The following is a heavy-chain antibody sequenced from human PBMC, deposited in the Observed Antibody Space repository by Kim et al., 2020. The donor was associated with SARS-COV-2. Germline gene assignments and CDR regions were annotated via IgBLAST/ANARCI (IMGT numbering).Heavy chain of an antibody. CDR1: GFTFSSYA. J-gene: IGHJ4*02. CDR2: ISGSGGST. V-gene: IGHV3-23*01. Sequence: GGSLRLSCAASGFTFSSYAMSWVRQAPGKGLEWVSAISGSGGSTYYADSVKGRFTISRDNSKNTLYLQMNSLRAEDTAVYYCAKDARGNWNGEGYFDYWGQGTMVTVSS. D-gene: IGHD1-1*01. CDR3: AKDARGNWNGEGYFDY.